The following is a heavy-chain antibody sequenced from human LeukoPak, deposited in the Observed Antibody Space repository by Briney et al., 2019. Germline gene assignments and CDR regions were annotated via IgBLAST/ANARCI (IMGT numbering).Heavy chain of an antibody. V-gene: IGHV1-2*02. D-gene: IGHD3-10*01. J-gene: IGHJ4*02. CDR2: INPNSGGT. CDR1: GGTFSSYA. Sequence: GASVKVSCKASGGTFSSYAISWVRQAPGQGLEWMGWINPNSGGTNYAQKFQGRVTMTRDTSISTAYMELSRLRSDDTAVYYCARPLWFGELNLFDYWGQGTLVTVSS. CDR3: ARPLWFGELNLFDY.